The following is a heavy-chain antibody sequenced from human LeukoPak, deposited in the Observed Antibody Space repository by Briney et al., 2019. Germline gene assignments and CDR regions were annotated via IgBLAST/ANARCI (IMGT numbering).Heavy chain of an antibody. J-gene: IGHJ5*02. D-gene: IGHD3-16*02. CDR3: AREGELSRFDP. CDR1: GGSISSYY. V-gene: IGHV4-59*01. CDR2: IYYSGST. Sequence: SETLSITCTVSGGSISSYYWSWIRQPPGKGLEWIGYIYYSGSTNYNPSLKSRVTISVDTSKNQFSLKLSSVTAADTAVYYCAREGELSRFDPWGQGTLVTVSS.